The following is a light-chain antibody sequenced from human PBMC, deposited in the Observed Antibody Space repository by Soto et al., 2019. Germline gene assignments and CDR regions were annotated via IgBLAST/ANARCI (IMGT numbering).Light chain of an antibody. CDR2: WAS. V-gene: IGKV4-1*01. CDR1: QSVLYSSNNKNY. CDR3: QQYYTTPLT. J-gene: IGKJ3*01. Sequence: DIVMTQSPDSLAVSLGERATINCKSSQSVLYSSNNKNYLAWYQQKPGQPPKLLIYWASTRESGVPDRFSGRGSGTDFTLTISSLQAEDVAVYYSQQYYTTPLTFGPGTKVDIK.